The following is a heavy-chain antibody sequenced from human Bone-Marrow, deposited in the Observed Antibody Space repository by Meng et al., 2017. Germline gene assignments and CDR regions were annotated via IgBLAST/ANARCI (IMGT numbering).Heavy chain of an antibody. CDR1: GFTVSSNY. CDR2: IYSGGST. Sequence: GESLKISCAASGFTVSSNYMSWVRQAPGKGLEWVSVIYSGGSTYYADSVKGRFTISRDNAKNSLYLQMNSLRAEDTAVYYCASWPPIAAAGLYFDYWGQGTLVTVSS. D-gene: IGHD6-13*01. CDR3: ASWPPIAAAGLYFDY. J-gene: IGHJ4*02. V-gene: IGHV3-66*01.